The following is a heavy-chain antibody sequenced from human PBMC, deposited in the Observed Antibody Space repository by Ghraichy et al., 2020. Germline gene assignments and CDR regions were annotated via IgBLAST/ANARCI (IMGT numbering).Heavy chain of an antibody. V-gene: IGHV4-39*01. CDR1: GGSISSSSYY. Sequence: SETLSLTCTVSGGSISSSSYYWGWIRQPPGKGLEWIGSIYYSGSTYYNPSLKSRVTISVDTSKNQFSLKLSSVTAADTAVYYCATLGLGGASITIFGVVTRSFEDWGQGTLVTVSS. J-gene: IGHJ4*02. CDR3: ATLGLGGASITIFGVVTRSFED. CDR2: IYYSGST. D-gene: IGHD3-3*01.